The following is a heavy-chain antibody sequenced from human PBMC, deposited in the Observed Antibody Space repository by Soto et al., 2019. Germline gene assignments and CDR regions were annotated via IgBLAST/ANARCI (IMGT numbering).Heavy chain of an antibody. V-gene: IGHV1-24*01. CDR1: GYTLTELS. CDR3: ATGGGSQWLVRSAFDI. D-gene: IGHD6-19*01. CDR2: FDPEDGET. J-gene: IGHJ3*02. Sequence: ASVKVSCKVSGYTLTELSMHWVRQAPGKGLEWMGGFDPEDGETIYAQKFQGRVTMTEDTSTDTAYMELSSLRSEDTAVYYCATGGGSQWLVRSAFDIWGQGTMVTVSS.